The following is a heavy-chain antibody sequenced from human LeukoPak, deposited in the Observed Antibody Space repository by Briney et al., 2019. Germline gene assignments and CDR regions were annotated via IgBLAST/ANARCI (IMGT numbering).Heavy chain of an antibody. CDR2: INPSGGST. CDR1: GYTFTSYY. Sequence: ASVKISCKASGYTFTSYYMHWVRQAPGQGLEWMGIINPSGGSTSYAQKFQGRVTMTRDTSTSTVYMELSSLRSEDTAVYYCARGRTTLGYCSSTSCYRGGEYDYWGQGTLVTVSS. CDR3: ARGRTTLGYCSSTSCYRGGEYDY. D-gene: IGHD2-2*01. J-gene: IGHJ4*02. V-gene: IGHV1-46*01.